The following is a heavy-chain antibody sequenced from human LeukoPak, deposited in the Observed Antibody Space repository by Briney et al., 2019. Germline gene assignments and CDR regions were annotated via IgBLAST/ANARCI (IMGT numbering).Heavy chain of an antibody. CDR2: INPNSGGT. CDR1: GYTFAGYY. J-gene: IGHJ5*02. Sequence: ASVKVSCKASGYTFAGYYMHWVRQAPGQGLEWMGWINPNSGGTNYAQKFQGRVTMTRDTSISTAYMELSRLRSDDTAVYYCARSRRLFEWFDPWGQGTLVTVSS. D-gene: IGHD4-17*01. CDR3: ARSRRLFEWFDP. V-gene: IGHV1-2*02.